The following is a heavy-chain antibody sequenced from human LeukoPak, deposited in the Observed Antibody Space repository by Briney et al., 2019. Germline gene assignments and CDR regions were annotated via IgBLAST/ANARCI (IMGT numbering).Heavy chain of an antibody. CDR3: ARGLAAAVLDY. J-gene: IGHJ4*02. D-gene: IGHD6-13*01. CDR1: GGSISSGGYY. Sequence: SSQTLSLTCTVSGGSISSGGYYWSWIRQHPGKGLEWIGYIYYSGSTYYDPSLKSRVTISVDTSKNQFSLKLSSVTAADTAVYYCARGLAAAVLDYWGQGTLVTVSS. V-gene: IGHV4-31*03. CDR2: IYYSGST.